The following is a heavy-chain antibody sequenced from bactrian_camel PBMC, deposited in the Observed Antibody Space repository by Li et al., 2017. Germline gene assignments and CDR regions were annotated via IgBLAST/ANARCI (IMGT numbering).Heavy chain of an antibody. Sequence: HVQLVESGGGSVQAGGSLRLSCAASGSTYCMAWFRQAPGKEREGVASIHSDGSTTRYADSVKGRFTISRDNAKNTVYLQMNSLKPEDTAVYYCVRRGMGWVHLADFGYWGQGTQVTVS. V-gene: IGHV3S26*01. CDR1: GSTYC. CDR3: VRRGMGWVHLADFGY. D-gene: IGHD5*01. CDR2: IHSDGSTT. J-gene: IGHJ6*01.